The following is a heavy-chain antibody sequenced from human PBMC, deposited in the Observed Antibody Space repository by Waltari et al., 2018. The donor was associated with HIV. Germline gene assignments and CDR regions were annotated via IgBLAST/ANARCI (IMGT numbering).Heavy chain of an antibody. D-gene: IGHD1-7*01. Sequence: QVQLQQWGAGLLKPSETLSLTCAVYGGSFSGYYWSWIRQPPGRGLEWIGEINHSGSTNYNPSLKSRVTISVDTSKNQFSLKLSSVTAADTAVYYCARGPGTTSKWFDPWGQGTLVTVSS. CDR2: INHSGST. CDR3: ARGPGTTSKWFDP. V-gene: IGHV4-34*01. CDR1: GGSFSGYY. J-gene: IGHJ5*02.